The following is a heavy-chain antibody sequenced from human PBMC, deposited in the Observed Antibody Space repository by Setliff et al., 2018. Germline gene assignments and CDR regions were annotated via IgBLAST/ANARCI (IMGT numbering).Heavy chain of an antibody. CDR3: VRGSAYSSGSSDC. Sequence: PGGSLRLSCAASEFTLSTYWIHWVRQAPRKGLVWVSRINSDGSTTTYADSVKGRFTISRDNGKNTVYLQMNSLRAEDTAMYYCVRGSAYSSGSSDCWGQGTLVTVSS. D-gene: IGHD3-22*01. V-gene: IGHV3-74*01. CDR2: INSDGSTT. CDR1: EFTLSTYW. J-gene: IGHJ4*02.